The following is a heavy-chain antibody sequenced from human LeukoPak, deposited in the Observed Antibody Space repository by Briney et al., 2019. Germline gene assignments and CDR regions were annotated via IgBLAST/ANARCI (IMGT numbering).Heavy chain of an antibody. D-gene: IGHD2-2*01. Sequence: GASVQVSCKASGYTFTGYYMHWVRQAPGQGLEWMGRINPNSGGTNYAQKFRGRVTMTRDTSISTAYMELSRLRSDDTAVYYCAGYCSSTSCYLYYGMDVWGQGTTVTVSS. CDR3: AGYCSSTSCYLYYGMDV. CDR2: INPNSGGT. V-gene: IGHV1-2*06. CDR1: GYTFTGYY. J-gene: IGHJ6*02.